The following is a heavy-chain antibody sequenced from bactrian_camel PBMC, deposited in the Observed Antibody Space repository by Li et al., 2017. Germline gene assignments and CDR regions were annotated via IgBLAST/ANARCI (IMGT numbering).Heavy chain of an antibody. Sequence: VESGGSLRLSCAASGFTFSSYWMYWVRQAPGKGLEWVSVISSTGDSTYGADSVKGRFTISRDNAKNTLYLQMNNLSPEDTPMYVCNAVSCLSDPTSWGQGTQVTVS. CDR3: NAVSCLSDPTS. CDR1: GFTFSSYW. CDR2: ISSTGDST. D-gene: IGHD2*01. V-gene: IGHV3S25*01. J-gene: IGHJ6*01.